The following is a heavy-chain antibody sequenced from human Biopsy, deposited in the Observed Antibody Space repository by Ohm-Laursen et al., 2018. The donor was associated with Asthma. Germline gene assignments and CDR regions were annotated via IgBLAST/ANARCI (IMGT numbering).Heavy chain of an antibody. CDR2: IYYSGTT. V-gene: IGHV4-39*01. CDR1: GGYMRSGNYY. CDR3: ARVVGGYCSSTSCYGGYYYGMDV. Sequence: GTLSLTCSVSGGYMRSGNYYWGWIRQPPGKGLEWIGSIYYSGTTYYNPSLESRVTVSADTSKNQFSLKLTSVTAADTAVYYCARVVGGYCSSTSCYGGYYYGMDVWGQGTTVTVSS. D-gene: IGHD2-2*01. J-gene: IGHJ6*02.